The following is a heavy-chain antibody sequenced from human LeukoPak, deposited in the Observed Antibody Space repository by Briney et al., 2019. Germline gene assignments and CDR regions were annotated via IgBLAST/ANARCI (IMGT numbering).Heavy chain of an antibody. D-gene: IGHD3-10*01. J-gene: IGHJ5*02. CDR3: AKDTAPYYYGSGNWFDP. Sequence: GGSLRLSCAASGFTFSSYWMSWVRQAPGKGLEWVAKIKQDGSEKYYADSVKGRFTISRDNSKNTLYLQMNSLRAEDTAVYYCAKDTAPYYYGSGNWFDPWGQGTLVTVSS. V-gene: IGHV3-7*01. CDR1: GFTFSSYW. CDR2: IKQDGSEK.